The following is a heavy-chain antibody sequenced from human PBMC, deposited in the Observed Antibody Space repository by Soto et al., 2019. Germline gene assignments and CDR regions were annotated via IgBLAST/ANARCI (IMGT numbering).Heavy chain of an antibody. D-gene: IGHD6-13*01. CDR2: VSYDGSNK. V-gene: IGHV3-30-3*01. CDR1: GFTFTSNP. Sequence: QVQLVESGGGVVQPGRSLRLSCAASGFTFTSNPMHWVRQAPGKGLEWVAVVSYDGSNKYYADSVKGRFTISRDNSKNTLSLQMNSLRAKDTAVYYCARDPNPAAAAYYYHYGMDVWGQGTTVTVSS. CDR3: ARDPNPAAAAYYYHYGMDV. J-gene: IGHJ6*02.